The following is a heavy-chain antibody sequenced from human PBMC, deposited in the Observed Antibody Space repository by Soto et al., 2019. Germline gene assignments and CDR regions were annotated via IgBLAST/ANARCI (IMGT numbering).Heavy chain of an antibody. CDR3: ARGFLAVLPYYYYGLDV. CDR1: GYTFTSYG. CDR2: ISTYNGNT. J-gene: IGHJ6*02. D-gene: IGHD2-15*01. Sequence: QVQLVQSGAEVKKPGASVKVSCKASGYTFTSYGISWVRQAPGQGPEWMGRISTYNGNTNYAREFQGRVTLTTDTSTSTAYMELRSLRSDDTAVYYCARGFLAVLPYYYYGLDVWGQGTTVIVSS. V-gene: IGHV1-18*01.